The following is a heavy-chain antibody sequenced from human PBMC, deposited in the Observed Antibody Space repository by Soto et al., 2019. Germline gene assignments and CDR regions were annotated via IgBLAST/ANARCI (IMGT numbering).Heavy chain of an antibody. Sequence: ASVKVSCKASGYNISSYDIIWVRQAAGQGLEWMGWMDPNRGHSDSVQNFRGRVTMTTNISASTAYMELSGLRSDDTAVYYCARADPDASVGYWGQGTLVTVSS. CDR1: GYNISSYD. CDR2: MDPNRGHS. J-gene: IGHJ4*02. CDR3: ARADPDASVGY. V-gene: IGHV1-8*01. D-gene: IGHD2-15*01.